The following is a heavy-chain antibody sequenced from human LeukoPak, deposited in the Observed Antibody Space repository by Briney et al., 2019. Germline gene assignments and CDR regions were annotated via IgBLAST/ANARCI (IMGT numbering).Heavy chain of an antibody. Sequence: SVKVSCKASGCTFSSYAISWVRQAPGQGLEWMGRIIPIFGTANYAQKFQGRVTITTDESTSTAYMELSSLRSEDTAVYYCARRRESSGLIFDYWGRGTLVTVSS. CDR1: GCTFSSYA. D-gene: IGHD6-19*01. V-gene: IGHV1-69*05. J-gene: IGHJ4*02. CDR2: IIPIFGTA. CDR3: ARRRESSGLIFDY.